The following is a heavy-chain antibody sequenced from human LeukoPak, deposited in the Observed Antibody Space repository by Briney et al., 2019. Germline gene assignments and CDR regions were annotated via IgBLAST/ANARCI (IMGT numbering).Heavy chain of an antibody. CDR2: ISGSGANT. CDR1: GFTFSTYA. D-gene: IGHD3-16*02. V-gene: IGHV3-23*01. J-gene: IGHJ4*02. CDR3: AKERAGYTNPYYFDY. Sequence: RRGSLRPSCAAAGFTFSTYAMSWVRQAPRKGLEWVGSISGSGANTSYADSVRGRFTISRDNSKTTLYLHMDSLRADDTAVYYCAKERAGYTNPYYFDYWGQGTLVTVSS.